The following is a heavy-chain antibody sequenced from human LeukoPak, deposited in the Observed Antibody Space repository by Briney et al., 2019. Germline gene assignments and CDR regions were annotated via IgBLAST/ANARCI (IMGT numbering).Heavy chain of an antibody. CDR3: ARLPTITTESYYYYYGMDV. J-gene: IGHJ6*02. CDR2: INHSGST. V-gene: IGHV4-34*01. Sequence: KPSETLSLTCAVYGGSFSGYYWSWIRQPPGKGLEWIGEINHSGSTDYNPSLKSRVTISVDTSKNQFSLKLSSVTAADTAVYYCARLPTITTESYYYYYGMDVWGQGTTVTVSS. D-gene: IGHD4-11*01. CDR1: GGSFSGYY.